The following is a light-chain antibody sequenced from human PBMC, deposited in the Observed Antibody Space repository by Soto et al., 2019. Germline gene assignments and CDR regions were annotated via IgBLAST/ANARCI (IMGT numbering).Light chain of an antibody. Sequence: DIQLTQSPSFLSASVGERVTITSRASQAISSYLAWYQQKPGKAPKVLISAASTLQRGVPSRFSGSGSATEFTLTISSLQPEDCATYYCQQLISYPLNFGGGTKVDI. J-gene: IGKJ4*01. CDR1: QAISSY. CDR2: AAS. CDR3: QQLISYPLN. V-gene: IGKV1-9*01.